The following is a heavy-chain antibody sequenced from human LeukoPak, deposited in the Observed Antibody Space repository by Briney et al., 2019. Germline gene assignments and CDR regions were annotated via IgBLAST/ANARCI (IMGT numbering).Heavy chain of an antibody. J-gene: IGHJ4*02. D-gene: IGHD6-13*01. CDR3: ATLVGVNPDVAAAGHFDY. CDR1: GFTFSTYW. V-gene: IGHV3-30*03. Sequence: GGSLRLSCVASGFTFSTYWMGWVRQAPGKGLEWEAIISYDGSNKYYADSVRGRFTISKDNSQNTLYLQMNSLRAEDTAVYYCATLVGVNPDVAAAGHFDYWGQGTLVTVSS. CDR2: ISYDGSNK.